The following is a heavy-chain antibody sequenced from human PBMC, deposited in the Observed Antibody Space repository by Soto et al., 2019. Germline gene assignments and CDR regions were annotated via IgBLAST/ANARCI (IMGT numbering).Heavy chain of an antibody. J-gene: IGHJ4*02. CDR2: IYYSGST. Sequence: SETLSLTCTVSGGSIRTSSYYWGWIRQPPGKGLEWIGSIYYSGSTYYKPSLKSRVTISVDTSKNQFSLKLSSVTVADTAVYYCARDYDSSGDYWGQGTLVTVSS. V-gene: IGHV4-39*01. D-gene: IGHD3-22*01. CDR1: GGSIRTSSYY. CDR3: ARDYDSSGDY.